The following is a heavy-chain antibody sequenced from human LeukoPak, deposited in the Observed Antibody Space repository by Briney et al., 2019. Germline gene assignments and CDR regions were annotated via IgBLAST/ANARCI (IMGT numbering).Heavy chain of an antibody. J-gene: IGHJ4*02. CDR3: ARATGGDYHFDY. CDR2: ISGSGDNT. D-gene: IGHD4-17*01. V-gene: IGHV3-23*01. Sequence: AGGTLRLSCAASGFTFSSFGMSWVRQAPGKGLEWVSAISGSGDNTYYADSVKGRFTISRDNSKNTLYLQMNSLRAEDTAVYYCARATGGDYHFDYWGQGTLVTVSS. CDR1: GFTFSSFG.